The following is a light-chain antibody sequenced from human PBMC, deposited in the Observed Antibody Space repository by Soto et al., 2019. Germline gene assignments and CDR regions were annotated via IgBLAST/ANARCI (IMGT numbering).Light chain of an antibody. CDR2: DAS. CDR1: QAIGSA. J-gene: IGKJ5*01. Sequence: AIQVTQSPPSLSASVGDRVSITCRASQAIGSALAWYQQKPGKPPKLLIYDASTLQDGVPSTFSCSGSGTDFTLTISSLQPEDFATYYCQQFNTYPSTFGQGTRL. V-gene: IGKV1-13*02. CDR3: QQFNTYPST.